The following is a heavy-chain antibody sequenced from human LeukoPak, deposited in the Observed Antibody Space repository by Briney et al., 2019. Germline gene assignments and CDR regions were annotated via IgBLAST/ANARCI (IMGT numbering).Heavy chain of an antibody. V-gene: IGHV3-33*01. Sequence: PGRSLRLSCAVSGFTFSSYGMHWVRQAPGKGLEWVAVIWYDGSNKYYADSVKGRFTISRDNSKNTLYLQMNSLRAEDTAVYYCARDAGHHYDFWSGYFSSDAGRPFDIWGQGTMVTVSS. CDR2: IWYDGSNK. CDR1: GFTFSSYG. CDR3: ARDAGHHYDFWSGYFSSDAGRPFDI. J-gene: IGHJ3*02. D-gene: IGHD3-3*01.